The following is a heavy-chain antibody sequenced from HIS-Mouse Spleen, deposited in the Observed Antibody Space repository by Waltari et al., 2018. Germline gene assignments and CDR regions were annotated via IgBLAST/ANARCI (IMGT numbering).Heavy chain of an antibody. Sequence: QLQLQESGPGLVKPSETLSLTCTVSGGSISSSSYYLGWIRQPPGKGLEWIGSIYYSGSTYDNPSLKRRVTISVDTSKNQFSLKLSSVTAADTAVYYCAREIPYSSSWYDWYFDLWGRGTLVTVSS. D-gene: IGHD6-13*01. CDR3: AREIPYSSSWYDWYFDL. CDR2: IYYSGST. CDR1: GGSISSSSYY. J-gene: IGHJ2*01. V-gene: IGHV4-39*07.